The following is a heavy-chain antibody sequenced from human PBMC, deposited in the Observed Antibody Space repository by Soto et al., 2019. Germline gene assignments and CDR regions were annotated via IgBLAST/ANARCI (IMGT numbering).Heavy chain of an antibody. D-gene: IGHD5-12*01. CDR3: ARGEGRLVGTWFDP. J-gene: IGHJ5*02. CDR1: GGSFSRYY. CDR2: INHSGST. V-gene: IGHV4-34*01. Sequence: QVQLQQWGAGLLKPSETLSLTCDVYGGSFSRYYWNWMRQPPGKGLEWLGEINHSGSTNYNPSLESRVTISLDTSKTQFSLKLTSVTAADTAVYYCARGEGRLVGTWFDPWGQGTLVTVSS.